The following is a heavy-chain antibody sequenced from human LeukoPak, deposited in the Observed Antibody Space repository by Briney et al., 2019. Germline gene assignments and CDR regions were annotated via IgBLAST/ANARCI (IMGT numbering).Heavy chain of an antibody. V-gene: IGHV3-72*01. J-gene: IGHJ3*02. CDR3: ARDGAEGDNSAFDI. D-gene: IGHD3-22*01. CDR1: GVTLSGHH. CDR2: TRSKARGYTP. Sequence: GGSLRLSCAASGVTLSGHHMDWVRQAPGKGLEWVGRTRSKARGYTPEYAASVKGRFTISRDDSETLVYLQMNSLRTEDTAVYFCARDGAEGDNSAFDIWGHGTVVTVSS.